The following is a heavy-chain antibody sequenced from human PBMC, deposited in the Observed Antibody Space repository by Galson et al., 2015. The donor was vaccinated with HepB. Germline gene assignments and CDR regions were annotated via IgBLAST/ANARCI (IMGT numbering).Heavy chain of an antibody. CDR3: AKGYGVFDS. Sequence: SLRLSCAASGFAFDTHAMSWVRQAPGSGLEWISGTSGNVDRTFYADSVKGRFTVSRDHSNNMLYLQMNSLRAEDAGLYFCAKGYGVFDSWGQGILVTVSS. V-gene: IGHV3-23*01. D-gene: IGHD5-18*01. J-gene: IGHJ5*01. CDR1: GFAFDTHA. CDR2: TSGNVDRT.